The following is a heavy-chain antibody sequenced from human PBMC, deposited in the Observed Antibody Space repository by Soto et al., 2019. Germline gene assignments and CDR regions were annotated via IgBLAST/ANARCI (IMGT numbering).Heavy chain of an antibody. CDR3: ARLEHCSSTDCYSIYDY. CDR2: INNDGSST. J-gene: IGHJ4*02. D-gene: IGHD2-2*01. Sequence: EVQLVESGGTLVQPGGSLRLSCAASGFSFSTYYMHWVRQAPGKGLVWVARINNDGSSTNYADSVKGRFTISRDNAKNTLYLQMDSLRAEDTAVYYCARLEHCSSTDCYSIYDYWGQGTLVTVSS. CDR1: GFSFSTYY. V-gene: IGHV3-74*01.